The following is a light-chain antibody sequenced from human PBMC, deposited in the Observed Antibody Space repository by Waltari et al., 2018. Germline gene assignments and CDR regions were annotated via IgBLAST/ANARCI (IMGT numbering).Light chain of an antibody. CDR2: EVS. V-gene: IGLV2-14*01. Sequence: QSALTQPASVSGSPGQSITISCPGTRSDVVGYNYVSWYQQHPGKAPKLMIYEVSNRPSGVSNRFSGSKSGNTASLTISGLQAEDEADYYCSSYTSSSTRVFGGGTKLTVL. CDR3: SSYTSSSTRV. J-gene: IGLJ2*01. CDR1: RSDVVGYNY.